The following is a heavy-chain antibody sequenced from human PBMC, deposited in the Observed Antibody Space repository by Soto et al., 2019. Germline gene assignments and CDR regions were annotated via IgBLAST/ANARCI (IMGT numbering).Heavy chain of an antibody. V-gene: IGHV3-53*01. Sequence: GGSLRLFCAASGFPFVDAWMTWVRQAPRKGLEWVSAIYSETTGGSTYYADSVRCRFTISRDNSKNTQFLQMNSLRVEDAAVYYCTSGHATTGRAYWGQGTLVTVSS. CDR3: TSGHATTGRAY. J-gene: IGHJ4*02. CDR1: GFPFVDAW. CDR2: IYSETTGGST. D-gene: IGHD1-26*01.